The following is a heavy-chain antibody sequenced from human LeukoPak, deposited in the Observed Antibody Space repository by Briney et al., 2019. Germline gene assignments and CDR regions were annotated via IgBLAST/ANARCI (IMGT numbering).Heavy chain of an antibody. Sequence: GGSLRLSCAASGFMFSDYSMSWIRQAPGKGLEWVSYISDSGSTIYYADSVKGRFTISRDNAKNSLYLQMNSLRAEDTAVYYCARDRLGDYDSSGYYDNWGQGTLVTVSS. J-gene: IGHJ4*02. CDR1: GFMFSDYS. V-gene: IGHV3-11*01. CDR2: ISDSGSTI. D-gene: IGHD3-22*01. CDR3: ARDRLGDYDSSGYYDN.